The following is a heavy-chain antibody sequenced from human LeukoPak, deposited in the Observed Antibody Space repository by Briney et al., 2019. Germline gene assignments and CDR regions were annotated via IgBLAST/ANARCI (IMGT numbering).Heavy chain of an antibody. CDR1: GGSISSYY. CDR2: IYYSGST. V-gene: IGHV4-59*12. CDR3: ASKGAYYYDSSGYPEYDAFDI. J-gene: IGHJ3*02. D-gene: IGHD3-22*01. Sequence: SETLSLTCTVSGGSISSYYWSWIRQPPGKGLEWIGYIYYSGSTNYNPSLKSRVTISVDTSKNQFSLKLSSVTAADTAVYYCASKGAYYYDSSGYPEYDAFDIWGQGTMVTVSS.